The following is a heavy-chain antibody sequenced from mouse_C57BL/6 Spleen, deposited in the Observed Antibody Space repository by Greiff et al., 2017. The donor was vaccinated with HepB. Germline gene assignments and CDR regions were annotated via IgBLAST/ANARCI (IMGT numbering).Heavy chain of an antibody. J-gene: IGHJ3*01. Sequence: DVKLVESGGGLVKPGGSLKLSCAASGFTFSDYGMHWVRQAPEKGLEWVAYISSGSSTIYYADTVKGRFTISRDNAKNTLFLQMTSLRSEDTAMYYCAKYDYDGFAYWGQGTLVTVSA. CDR1: GFTFSDYG. CDR3: AKYDYDGFAY. D-gene: IGHD2-4*01. CDR2: ISSGSSTI. V-gene: IGHV5-17*01.